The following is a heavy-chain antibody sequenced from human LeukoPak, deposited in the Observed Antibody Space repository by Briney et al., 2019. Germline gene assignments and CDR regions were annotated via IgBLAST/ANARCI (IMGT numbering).Heavy chain of an antibody. D-gene: IGHD3-10*01. V-gene: IGHV6-1*01. CDR2: TYYRSKWYN. Sequence: SQTLSLTCALSGDSVSSNSAAWNWIRQSPSRGLEWLGRTYYRSKWYNDYAVSVKSRITINPDTSKNQFSLQLNSVTPEDTAVYYCARDLYYYGSGVGYYYYGMDVWGQGTTVTVSS. CDR1: GDSVSSNSAA. J-gene: IGHJ6*02. CDR3: ARDLYYYGSGVGYYYYGMDV.